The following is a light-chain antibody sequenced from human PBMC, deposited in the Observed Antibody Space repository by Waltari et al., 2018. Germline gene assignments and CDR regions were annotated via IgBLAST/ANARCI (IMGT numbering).Light chain of an antibody. CDR3: QSAGSSGPVF. CDR2: KET. J-gene: IGLJ2*01. CDR1: DLSKQF. V-gene: IGLV3-25*03. Sequence: SFELTQAPSLSVSSGQTAWITCSGDDLSKQFVYVYQQKPGQSPTLVIFKETERPSGIPERLSGASSGKRATLIISGALAEDEADYYCQSAGSSGPVFFGGGTRLTVL.